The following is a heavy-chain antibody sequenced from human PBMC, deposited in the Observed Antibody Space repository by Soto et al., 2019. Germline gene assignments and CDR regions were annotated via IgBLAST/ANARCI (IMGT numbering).Heavy chain of an antibody. J-gene: IGHJ5*02. CDR3: AKDGVYYYDSSGYYNWFDP. D-gene: IGHD3-22*01. Sequence: GGSLRLSCAASGFTFSSYAMSWVRQAPGKGLEWVSAISGSGGSTYYADSVKGRFTISRDNSKNTLYLQMNSLRAEDTAVYYCAKDGVYYYDSSGYYNWFDPWGQGTLVTVSS. CDR2: ISGSGGST. V-gene: IGHV3-23*01. CDR1: GFTFSSYA.